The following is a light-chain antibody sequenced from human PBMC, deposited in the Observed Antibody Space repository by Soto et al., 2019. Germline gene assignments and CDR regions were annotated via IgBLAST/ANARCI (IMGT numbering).Light chain of an antibody. CDR3: HQRQSWPRT. Sequence: EIVLTQSPATLSSFPGDRVTLPCRASQAVNTRLAWDQHKPGQAPRLLIYLASNSAAGVPARFSGSGSGTDFTLTISDVEPEDFAVYYCHQRQSWPRTFGQGTKGDIK. J-gene: IGKJ1*01. CDR1: QAVNTR. CDR2: LAS. V-gene: IGKV3-11*01.